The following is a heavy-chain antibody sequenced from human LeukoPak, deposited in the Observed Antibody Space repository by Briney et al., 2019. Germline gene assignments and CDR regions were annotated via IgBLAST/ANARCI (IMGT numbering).Heavy chain of an antibody. CDR2: IIPIFGTA. V-gene: IGHV1-69*13. Sequence: SVKVPSKASGGTFSSYAISWVRQAPGQGLEWMGGIIPIFGTANYAQKFQGRVTITADESTSTAYMELSSLRSEDTAVYYCARSLDSSGYYYLHFDYWGQGTLVTVSS. D-gene: IGHD3-22*01. J-gene: IGHJ4*02. CDR1: GGTFSSYA. CDR3: ARSLDSSGYYYLHFDY.